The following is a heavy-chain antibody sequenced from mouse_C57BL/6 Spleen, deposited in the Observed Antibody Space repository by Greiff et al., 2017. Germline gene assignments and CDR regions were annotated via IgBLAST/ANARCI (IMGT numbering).Heavy chain of an antibody. CDR3: ARGAYYYGSSPYYFDY. Sequence: VQLQQSGAELARPGASVKLSCKASGYTFTSYGISWVKQRTGQGLEWIGEIYPRSGNTYYNEKFKGKATLTADKSSSTAYMELRSLTSEDSAVYFCARGAYYYGSSPYYFDYWGQGTTLTVSS. V-gene: IGHV1-81*01. J-gene: IGHJ2*01. CDR2: IYPRSGNT. D-gene: IGHD1-1*01. CDR1: GYTFTSYG.